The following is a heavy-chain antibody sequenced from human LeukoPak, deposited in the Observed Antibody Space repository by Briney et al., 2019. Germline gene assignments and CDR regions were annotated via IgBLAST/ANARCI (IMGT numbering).Heavy chain of an antibody. CDR2: IYTSGST. Sequence: SETLSLTCTVSGGSISSYYWSWIRQPAGKGLEWIGRIYTSGSTNYNPSLKSRVTMSVDTSKNQFSLKLSSVTAADTAVYYCARDLAAAGTDWFDPWGQGTLVTVPS. J-gene: IGHJ5*02. V-gene: IGHV4-4*07. CDR1: GGSISSYY. D-gene: IGHD6-13*01. CDR3: ARDLAAAGTDWFDP.